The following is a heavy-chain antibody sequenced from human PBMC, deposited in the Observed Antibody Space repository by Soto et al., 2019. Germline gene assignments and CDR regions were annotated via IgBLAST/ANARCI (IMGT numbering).Heavy chain of an antibody. CDR1: GGSFSKKA. D-gene: IGHD5-12*01. CDR3: ARGASSGFEYWYFDL. CDR2: INTKFGST. J-gene: IGHJ2*01. V-gene: IGHV1-69*01. Sequence: QVQLVQSGAELKKPGSSVKVSCEASGGSFSKKAISWVRQAPGQGPEWMGGINTKFGSTNYAPKFQGRISITADESTNTVYMALSSLTSEDTAVYYFARGASSGFEYWYFDLWGRGTLVSVSS.